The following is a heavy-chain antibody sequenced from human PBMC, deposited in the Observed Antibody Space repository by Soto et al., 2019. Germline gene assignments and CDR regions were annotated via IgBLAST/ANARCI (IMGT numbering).Heavy chain of an antibody. J-gene: IGHJ6*02. CDR2: IRSKAYGGTT. D-gene: IGHD6-19*01. CDR3: TRVGSGWYFGDYGMDV. CDR1: GFTFGDYA. V-gene: IGHV3-49*03. Sequence: GGSLRLSCTASGFTFGDYAVNWFRQAPGKGLEWVGFIRSKAYGGTTEYAASVKGRFTIPRDDSKSIAYLQMNSLKTEDTAVYYCTRVGSGWYFGDYGMDVWGQGTKVTVSS.